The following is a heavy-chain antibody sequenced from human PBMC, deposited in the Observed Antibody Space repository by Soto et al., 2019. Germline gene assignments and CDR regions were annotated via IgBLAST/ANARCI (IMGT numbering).Heavy chain of an antibody. D-gene: IGHD2-21*02. J-gene: IGHJ4*02. CDR3: AKKVTAIFSAFDY. Sequence: PGGSLRLSCAASGFTFSSYAMSWVRQAPGKGLEWVSAISGSGGSTYYAASVKGRSTISRDNSKNTLYLQMNSLRAEDTAVYYCAKKVTAIFSAFDYWGQGTLVTVSS. CDR2: ISGSGGST. CDR1: GFTFSSYA. V-gene: IGHV3-23*01.